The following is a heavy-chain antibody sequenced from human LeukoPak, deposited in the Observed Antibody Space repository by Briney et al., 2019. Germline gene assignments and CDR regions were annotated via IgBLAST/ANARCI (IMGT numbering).Heavy chain of an antibody. J-gene: IGHJ3*02. Sequence: SETLSLTCTVSGGSISGYYWGWIRQPPGKGLEWIGSIYYSGSTYYNPSLKSRVTISVDTSQNQFSLKLSSVTAADTAIYYCAGAYCGGDCYAFDIWGQGTMVTVSS. D-gene: IGHD2-21*02. V-gene: IGHV4-39*01. CDR2: IYYSGST. CDR1: GGSISGYY. CDR3: AGAYCGGDCYAFDI.